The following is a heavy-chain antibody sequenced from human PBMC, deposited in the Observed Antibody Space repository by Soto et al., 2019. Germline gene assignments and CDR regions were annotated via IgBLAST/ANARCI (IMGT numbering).Heavy chain of an antibody. CDR3: ARNGTYRSSLSPCSGMDV. D-gene: IGHD3-16*02. V-gene: IGHV1-69*01. CDR1: GGTFDNFI. J-gene: IGHJ6*02. Sequence: QVQLVQSGAEVKEPGSSVRVSCKASGGTFDNFIMNWVRQTPGRGLEWMGGIVPMLGTPTYAEKYKGRVTISATGSTSTMYMEVTSLRSEDTAIYYCARNGTYRSSLSPCSGMDVWGQGTTVTVSS. CDR2: IVPMLGTP.